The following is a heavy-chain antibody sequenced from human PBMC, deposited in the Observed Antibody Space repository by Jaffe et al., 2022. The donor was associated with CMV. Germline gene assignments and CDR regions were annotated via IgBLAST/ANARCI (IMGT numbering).Heavy chain of an antibody. CDR3: AKKDYDSSVYYAPVDF. Sequence: EVQLLESGGGFVQAGGSLRLSCAASGFTVTSYAMTWVRQAPGKGLEWVSVISASGTNTYYADSVKGRSTISRDDSKNTLYLQMNNLRAEDTAVYYCAKKDYDSSVYYAPVDFWGQGTLVTVSS. D-gene: IGHD3-22*01. V-gene: IGHV3-23*01. CDR1: GFTVTSYA. J-gene: IGHJ4*02. CDR2: ISASGTNT.